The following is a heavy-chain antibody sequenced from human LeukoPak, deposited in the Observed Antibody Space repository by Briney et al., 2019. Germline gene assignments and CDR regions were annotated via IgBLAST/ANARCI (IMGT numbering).Heavy chain of an antibody. D-gene: IGHD3-16*01. J-gene: IGHJ4*02. CDR1: GFTSSSYW. Sequence: PGGSLRLSCAASGFTSSSYWMTWVRQAPGKGLEWVAGTNESGGTPTYADSVKGRFTMSRDNPKNSLYLQMNSLGADDTAVYYLAMRGVVVEVMLVGFRKEGYYFGPWGQGALVTVSS. CDR3: AMRGVVVEVMLVGFRKEGYYFGP. V-gene: IGHV3-7*03. CDR2: TNESGGTP.